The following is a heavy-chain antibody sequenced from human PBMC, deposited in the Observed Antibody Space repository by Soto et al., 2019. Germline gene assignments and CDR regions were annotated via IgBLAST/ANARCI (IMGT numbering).Heavy chain of an antibody. D-gene: IGHD6-19*01. CDR1: GFTFSSYG. V-gene: IGHV3-30*18. J-gene: IGHJ4*02. Sequence: QVQLVESGGGVVQPGRSLRLSCAASGFTFSSYGMHWVRQAPGKGLEWVAVISYDGSNKYYADSVKGRFTISRDNSKNTLYLQMNSLRAEDTAVYYCAKAIIAVAGAVDYWGPGTLVTVSS. CDR3: AKAIIAVAGAVDY. CDR2: ISYDGSNK.